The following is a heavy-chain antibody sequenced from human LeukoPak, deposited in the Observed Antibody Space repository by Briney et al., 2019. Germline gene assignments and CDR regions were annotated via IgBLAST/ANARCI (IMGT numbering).Heavy chain of an antibody. CDR1: GGSISTGTYY. V-gene: IGHV4-31*03. Sequence: SETLSLTCTVSGGSISTGTYYWSWIRQHPGKGLEWIGYIYYSGSNFYNPSLKSRVTISVDTSKNQFSLKLSSVTAADTAVYYCARGLSSGWVSSYYMDVWGKGTTVTVSS. D-gene: IGHD6-19*01. J-gene: IGHJ6*03. CDR3: ARGLSSGWVSSYYMDV. CDR2: IYYSGSN.